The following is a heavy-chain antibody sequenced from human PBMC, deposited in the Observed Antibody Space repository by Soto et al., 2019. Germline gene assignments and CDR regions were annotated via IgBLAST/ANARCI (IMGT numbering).Heavy chain of an antibody. CDR2: ITSSGLTT. V-gene: IGHV3-23*01. J-gene: IGHJ4*02. CDR3: TTNPWFGDYFFDN. Sequence: DVQLLESGGGLVQPGGSLRLSCAVSGFTSTTSPLSWVRQAPGKGLEWVSAITSSGLTTYYAASVKGRFTISRDNSDNNLSLQMSSLRDEDTAVYYCTTNPWFGDYFFDNWGQGVLVTVSS. CDR1: GFTSTTSP. D-gene: IGHD3-10*01.